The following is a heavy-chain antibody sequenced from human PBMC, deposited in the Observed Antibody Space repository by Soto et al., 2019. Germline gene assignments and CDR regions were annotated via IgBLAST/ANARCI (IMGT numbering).Heavy chain of an antibody. CDR2: ISSSSSYI. D-gene: IGHD2-15*01. J-gene: IGHJ6*03. V-gene: IGHV3-21*01. CDR1: GFTFSSYS. CDR3: ARDSVVVVAADYYYYMDV. Sequence: PGGSLRLSCAASGFTFSSYSMNWVRQAPGKGLEWVSSISSSSSYIYYADSVRGRFTISRDNAKNSLYLQMNSLRAEDTAVYYCARDSVVVVAADYYYYMDVWGKGTTVTVSS.